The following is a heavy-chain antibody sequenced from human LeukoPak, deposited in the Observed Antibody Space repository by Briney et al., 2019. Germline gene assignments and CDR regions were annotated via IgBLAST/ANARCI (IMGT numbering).Heavy chain of an antibody. CDR2: IYYSGST. D-gene: IGHD6-13*01. CDR3: ARDQDLSSRGPEPFDY. V-gene: IGHV4-39*02. CDR1: GGSISSSSYY. J-gene: IGHJ4*02. Sequence: SETLSLTCTVSGGSISSSSYYWGWIRQPPGKGLEWIGSIYYSGSTYYNPSLKSRVTISVDTSKNQFSLKLSSVTAADTAVYYCARDQDLSSRGPEPFDYWGQGTLVTVSS.